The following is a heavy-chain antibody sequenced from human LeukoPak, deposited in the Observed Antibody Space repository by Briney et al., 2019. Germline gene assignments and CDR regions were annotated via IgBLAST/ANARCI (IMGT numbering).Heavy chain of an antibody. V-gene: IGHV4-59*01. D-gene: IGHD1-1*01. J-gene: IGHJ4*02. CDR2: IYSIGIT. CDR1: GGSISNYY. Sequence: SETLSLTCTVSGGSISNYYWTWVRQPPGKGLEWIGDIYSIGITNYNPSLKSRVTMSVDTSRNQFSLKLSSVTAADTAVYYCARWDSARTGPDYWGQGTLVTVSS. CDR3: ARWDSARTGPDY.